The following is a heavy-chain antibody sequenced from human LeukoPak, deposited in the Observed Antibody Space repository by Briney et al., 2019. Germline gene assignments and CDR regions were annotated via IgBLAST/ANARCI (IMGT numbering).Heavy chain of an antibody. J-gene: IGHJ4*02. CDR2: INHSGST. D-gene: IGHD3-3*01. CDR3: ARGLNDSWTGENY. Sequence: SETLSPTCAVYDGSFSGYYWSWLGQPPGRGGEGMGEINHSGSTNYTPSLKSRVTISLDTSKSQFSLKVRYVTAADTAVYYCARGLNDSWTGENYWGQGTLVTVSS. CDR1: DGSFSGYY. V-gene: IGHV4-34*01.